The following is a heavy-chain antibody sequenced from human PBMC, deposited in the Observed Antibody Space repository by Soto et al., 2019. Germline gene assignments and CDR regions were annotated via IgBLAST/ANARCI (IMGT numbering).Heavy chain of an antibody. V-gene: IGHV3-23*01. CDR1: GFTFSSYA. J-gene: IGHJ5*02. CDR2: ISGSGGST. D-gene: IGHD1-26*01. CDR3: AKDLDGSYYSFWFDP. Sequence: GGSLRLSCAASGFTFSSYAMSWVRQAPGKGLEWVSAISGSGGSTYYADSVKGRFTISRDNSKNTLYLQMNSLRAEDTAVYYCAKDLDGSYYSFWFDPWGQGTLVTVYS.